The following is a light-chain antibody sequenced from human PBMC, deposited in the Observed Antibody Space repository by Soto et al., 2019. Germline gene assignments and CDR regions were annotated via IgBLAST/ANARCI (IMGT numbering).Light chain of an antibody. CDR2: EVS. CDR3: SSYTSGTTPLV. CDR1: SGDVGGYIY. V-gene: IGLV2-14*01. Sequence: QSALTQPASVSGSPGQSITISCTGTSGDVGGYIYVSWYQQHPGKAPKLMIYEVSYRPSGVSNRFSGSKSGNTASLTISGLQAEDEADYYCSSYTSGTTPLVFGTGTQLTVL. J-gene: IGLJ7*01.